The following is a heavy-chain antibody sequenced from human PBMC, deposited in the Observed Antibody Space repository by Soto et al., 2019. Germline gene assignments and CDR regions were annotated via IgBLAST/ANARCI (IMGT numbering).Heavy chain of an antibody. Sequence: QITLKESGPTLVKPTQTLTLTCTFSGFSLSTGGLGVGWIRQPPGEALEWLALIYWDDDKRYSPSLRSRLTITNDPSKNQVVLIMTNMDPVDTATYYCVHSRCGGDCLRSYSSHYYYGMDVWGQGTTVTVSS. J-gene: IGHJ6*02. CDR1: GFSLSTGGLG. V-gene: IGHV2-5*02. CDR2: IYWDDDK. D-gene: IGHD2-21*02. CDR3: VHSRCGGDCLRSYSSHYYYGMDV.